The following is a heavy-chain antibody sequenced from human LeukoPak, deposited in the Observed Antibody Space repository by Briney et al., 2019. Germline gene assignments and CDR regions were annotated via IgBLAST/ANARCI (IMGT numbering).Heavy chain of an antibody. D-gene: IGHD4-23*01. CDR1: GFTFSSYW. Sequence: GGSLRLSCAASGFTFSSYWMSWVRQAPGKGLEWVADIKEDGSEKYYVDSVKGRFTISRDNAKNSLYLQMNSLRAEDTAIYYCARDYGGNSVYWGQGTLVTVSS. V-gene: IGHV3-7*01. CDR2: IKEDGSEK. J-gene: IGHJ4*02. CDR3: ARDYGGNSVY.